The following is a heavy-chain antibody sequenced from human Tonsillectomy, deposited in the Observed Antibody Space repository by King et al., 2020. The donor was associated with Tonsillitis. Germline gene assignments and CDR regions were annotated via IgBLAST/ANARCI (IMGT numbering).Heavy chain of an antibody. J-gene: IGHJ4*02. V-gene: IGHV4-59*01. D-gene: IGHD1-26*01. Sequence: VQLQESGPGLVKPSETLSLTCTVSGGSISRSYWSWIRPPPGKGLEWMGYIYYTGSTNYNTSLKSRVTISVDTSTNHFSLNLSSVTAADTAVYYCARLEVGATLGGGFDYWGQGTLVTVSS. CDR3: ARLEVGATLGGGFDY. CDR2: IYYTGST. CDR1: GGSISRSY.